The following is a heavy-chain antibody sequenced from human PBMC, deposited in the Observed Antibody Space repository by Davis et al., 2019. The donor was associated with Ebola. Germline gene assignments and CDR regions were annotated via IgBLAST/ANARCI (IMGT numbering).Heavy chain of an antibody. D-gene: IGHD1-1*01. CDR2: ISDSGSST. CDR3: ARDLHWNQADY. J-gene: IGHJ4*02. Sequence: GESLKISCAASGFTFNEYEMNWVRQAPGKGLEWISYISDSGSSTYYTESVKGRFTISRDNAKNTLYLQMNSLRGEDTAVYHCARDLHWNQADYWGQGVLVTVSS. V-gene: IGHV3-48*03. CDR1: GFTFNEYE.